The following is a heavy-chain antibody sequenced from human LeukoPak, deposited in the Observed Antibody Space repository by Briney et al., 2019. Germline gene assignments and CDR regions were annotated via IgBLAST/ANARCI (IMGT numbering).Heavy chain of an antibody. CDR2: IYSTGSS. CDR1: GFTVSGNY. D-gene: IGHD3-10*01. V-gene: IGHV3-66*01. CDR3: ARGSPTMVLYYFDH. Sequence: GGSLRLSCAASGFTVSGNYMSWVRQAPGKGLEWVSVIYSTGSSYYGDSVKDRFTISRDNFMNTVYLQMNSLRAEDTAVYYCARGSPTMVLYYFDHWGQGTLVTVSS. J-gene: IGHJ4*02.